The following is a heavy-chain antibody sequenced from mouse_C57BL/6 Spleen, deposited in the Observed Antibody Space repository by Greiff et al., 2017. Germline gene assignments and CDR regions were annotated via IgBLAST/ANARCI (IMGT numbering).Heavy chain of an antibody. J-gene: IGHJ4*01. CDR2: INYDGGST. CDR1: GFNFSDYY. D-gene: IGHD2-4*01. V-gene: IGHV5-16*01. Sequence: EVKLQESEGGLVQPGGSMKFSCTASGFNFSDYYMAWVRQVPEKGLEWVANINYDGGSTYYLDYLKGRFTISRDNAKNIPYLQMSSLKSADTATYYCSRRKLYDYDAMDYWGQGTSVTVSS. CDR3: SRRKLYDYDAMDY.